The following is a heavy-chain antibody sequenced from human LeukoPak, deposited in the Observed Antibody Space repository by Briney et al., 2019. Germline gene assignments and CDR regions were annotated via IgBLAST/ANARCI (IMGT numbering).Heavy chain of an antibody. J-gene: IGHJ4*02. Sequence: GGSLRLSCAASGFTVSSNYMSWIRQAPGKGLEWVSVIYSGGNTYYADSVKGRFVISRDTSKNTLYLQMNSVRAEDTAVYYCARDKGTSYLSSFDYWGQGTLVTVSS. V-gene: IGHV3-66*01. CDR3: ARDKGTSYLSSFDY. D-gene: IGHD6-6*01. CDR1: GFTVSSNY. CDR2: IYSGGNT.